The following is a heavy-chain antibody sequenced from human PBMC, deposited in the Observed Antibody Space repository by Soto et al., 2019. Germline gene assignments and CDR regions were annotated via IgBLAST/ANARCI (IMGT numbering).Heavy chain of an antibody. CDR3: ARGEGYCSSTSCYLADYYYYYYYMDV. J-gene: IGHJ6*03. V-gene: IGHV4-59*01. D-gene: IGHD2-2*01. Sequence: SETLSLTCTVSGGSISSYYWSWIRQPPGKGLEWIGYIYYSGSTNYNPSLKSRVTISVDTSKNQFSLKLSSVTAADTAVYYCARGEGYCSSTSCYLADYYYYYYYMDVWGKGTTVTVSS. CDR1: GGSISSYY. CDR2: IYYSGST.